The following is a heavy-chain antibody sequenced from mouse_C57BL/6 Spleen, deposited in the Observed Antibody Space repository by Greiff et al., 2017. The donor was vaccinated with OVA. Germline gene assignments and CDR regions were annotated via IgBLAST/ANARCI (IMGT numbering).Heavy chain of an antibody. CDR3: ARDCGYDYLYFDV. Sequence: EVKVVESAGGLVQPGSSMKLSCTASGFTFSDYYMAWVRQVPEKGLEWVANINYDGSSTYYLDSLKSRFILSRDNAKNILYLQMSSLKSEDTATYYCARDCGYDYLYFDVWGTGATVTVSS. CDR2: INYDGSST. V-gene: IGHV5-16*01. D-gene: IGHD2-3*01. CDR1: GFTFSDYY. J-gene: IGHJ1*03.